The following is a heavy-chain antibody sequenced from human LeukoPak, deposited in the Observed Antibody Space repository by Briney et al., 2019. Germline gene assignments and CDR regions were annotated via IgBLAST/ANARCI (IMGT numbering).Heavy chain of an antibody. V-gene: IGHV5-51*01. CDR2: INPGDSDT. CDR3: ARQPGAGWFDP. D-gene: IGHD3-10*01. Sequence: GGSLKISCQASGYSFTSSWIGWARQMPGKGLEWMAIINPGDSDTRYSPSFQGQVTISADKSISTVYLQWGSLKASDTAMYYCARQPGAGWFDPWGQGTLVTVSS. J-gene: IGHJ5*02. CDR1: GYSFTSSW.